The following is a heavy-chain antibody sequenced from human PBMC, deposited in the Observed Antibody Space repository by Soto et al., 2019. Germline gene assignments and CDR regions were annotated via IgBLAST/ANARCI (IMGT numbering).Heavy chain of an antibody. CDR3: ARGLSSSSWYCAFDI. CDR1: GFTFSSYG. D-gene: IGHD6-13*01. CDR2: IWYDGSSK. J-gene: IGHJ3*02. Sequence: PGGSLRLSCAASGFTFSSYGMHWVRQAPGKGLEWVAVIWYDGSSKWFADSVKGRFTISRDNSKNTLYLQMNSLRAEDTAVYYCARGLSSSSWYCAFDIWGQGTMVTVSS. V-gene: IGHV3-33*01.